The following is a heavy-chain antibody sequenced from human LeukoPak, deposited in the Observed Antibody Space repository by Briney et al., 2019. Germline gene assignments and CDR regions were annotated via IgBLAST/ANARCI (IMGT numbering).Heavy chain of an antibody. J-gene: IGHJ4*02. CDR2: IKQDGSQK. D-gene: IGHD3-9*01. Sequence: GGSLRLSCAASGFSFSSYWMSWVRQAPGKGLEWVANIKQDGSQKYYVDSVKSRFTISKDTAKNSLNLQMNSLRAEDTGVYYCARDNYDIRGQGTLVTVSS. CDR3: ARDNYDI. CDR1: GFSFSSYW. V-gene: IGHV3-7*01.